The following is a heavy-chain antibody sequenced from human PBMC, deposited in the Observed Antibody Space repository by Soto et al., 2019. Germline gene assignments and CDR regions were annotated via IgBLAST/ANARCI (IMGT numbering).Heavy chain of an antibody. J-gene: IGHJ3*02. V-gene: IGHV1-24*01. CDR1: GDTLTELS. Sequence: ASVKVSCKVSGDTLTELSIHWVRQAPGKGLEWMGGFDPEDGDTKYAQKFQGGVTMTEDTSADTVYMELSSLRSEDTAVYYCVTLLIREAFDIWGLGTMVTVSS. CDR2: FDPEDGDT. CDR3: VTLLIREAFDI. D-gene: IGHD2-8*01.